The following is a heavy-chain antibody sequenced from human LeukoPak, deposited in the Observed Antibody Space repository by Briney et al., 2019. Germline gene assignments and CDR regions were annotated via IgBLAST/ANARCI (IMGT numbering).Heavy chain of an antibody. V-gene: IGHV1-58*01. CDR3: ARSKGIAVAGPFDY. CDR2: IVVGSGNT. J-gene: IGHJ4*02. Sequence: SVKVSCKASGFTFTSSAVQWVRQARGQRLEWIGWIVVGSGNTNYAQKFQERVTITRDMSTSTAYMELSSLRSEDTAVYYCARSKGIAVAGPFDYWGQGTLVTVSS. CDR1: GFTFTSSA. D-gene: IGHD6-19*01.